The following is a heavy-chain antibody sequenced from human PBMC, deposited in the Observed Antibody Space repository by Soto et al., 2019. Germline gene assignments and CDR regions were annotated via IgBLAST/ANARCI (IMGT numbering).Heavy chain of an antibody. CDR3: ARGGYDGSGSPYPDY. D-gene: IGHD3-10*01. CDR1: GGSMSEYF. CDR2: IYYLGST. J-gene: IGHJ4*02. Sequence: PSETLSLTCRVSGGSMSEYFWSWIRQSPGKGLEWIGYIYYLGSTDYNPSLKSRVTISVDTSKRQFSLRLTSVTAADAAVYYCARGGYDGSGSPYPDYWGPGTQVTVSS. V-gene: IGHV4-59*01.